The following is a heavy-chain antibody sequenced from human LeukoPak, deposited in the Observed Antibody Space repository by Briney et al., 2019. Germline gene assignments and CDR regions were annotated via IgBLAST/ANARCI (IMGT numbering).Heavy chain of an antibody. J-gene: IGHJ4*02. CDR2: LSTTSSYI. Sequence: GGSLRLSCAASGFTFSSYSMNWVRQAPGRGLEWVSSLSTTSSYIYYADSLKGRFTISRDNVKNSLHLQMNSLRAEDTAVYYCARERSYYDSSGADYWGQGTLVTVSS. CDR3: ARERSYYDSSGADY. V-gene: IGHV3-21*06. CDR1: GFTFSSYS. D-gene: IGHD3-22*01.